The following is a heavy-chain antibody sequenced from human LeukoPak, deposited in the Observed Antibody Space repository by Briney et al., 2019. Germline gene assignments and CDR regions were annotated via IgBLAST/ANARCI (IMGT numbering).Heavy chain of an antibody. CDR3: ARDPVDSSGYYYNWFDP. D-gene: IGHD3-22*01. Sequence: SSETLSLTCTVSGYSISSGYYWGWIRQPPGKGLEWIGSIYHSGSTYYNSSLKSRVTISVDTSKNQFSLKLSSVTAADTAVYYCARDPVDSSGYYYNWFDPWGQGTLVTVSS. V-gene: IGHV4-38-2*02. CDR1: GYSISSGYY. CDR2: IYHSGST. J-gene: IGHJ5*02.